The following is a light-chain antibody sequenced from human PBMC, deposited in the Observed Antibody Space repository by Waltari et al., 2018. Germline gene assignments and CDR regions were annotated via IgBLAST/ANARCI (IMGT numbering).Light chain of an antibody. CDR2: DAS. J-gene: IGKJ1*01. V-gene: IGKV1-33*01. CDR3: QQYDSYWT. Sequence: DIQMTQSPSSLSASVGDRVTITCQASQDIRSYLNWYQQKPGTAPKVLIYDASNLDSGVPSRFSGSGSGTDFAVTITSLQPEDIATYYCQQYDSYWTFGQGTKVEIK. CDR1: QDIRSY.